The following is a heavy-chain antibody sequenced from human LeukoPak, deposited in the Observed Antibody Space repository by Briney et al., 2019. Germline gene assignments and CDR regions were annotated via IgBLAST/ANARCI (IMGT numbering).Heavy chain of an antibody. J-gene: IGHJ6*02. CDR3: ARDAVDTANAV. V-gene: IGHV3-74*01. CDR1: GFTFTTYW. CDR2: INSDGSIT. D-gene: IGHD5-18*01. Sequence: GGSLRLSCAASGFTFTTYWMHWVRQAPGKGLVWVSHINSDGSITSYADSVKGRFTISRDNAKNTLYLQMNSLRAEDTAVYYCARDAVDTANAVWGQGTTVTVSS.